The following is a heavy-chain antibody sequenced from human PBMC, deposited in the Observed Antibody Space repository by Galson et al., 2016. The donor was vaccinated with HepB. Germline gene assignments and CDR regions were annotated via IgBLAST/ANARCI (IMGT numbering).Heavy chain of an antibody. CDR1: GFTFSSYA. CDR2: IRHSGGRT. J-gene: IGHJ4*02. D-gene: IGHD4-17*01. CDR3: AKDIRGWTTVTAENDN. V-gene: IGHV3-23*01. Sequence: SLRLSCAASGFTFSSYAMTWVRQAPGKGLEWVSGIRHSGGRTYYADSVNGRFTISRDNSKNTLYLQMNSLRAEDTAVYYCAKDIRGWTTVTAENDNWGQGTLVTVSS.